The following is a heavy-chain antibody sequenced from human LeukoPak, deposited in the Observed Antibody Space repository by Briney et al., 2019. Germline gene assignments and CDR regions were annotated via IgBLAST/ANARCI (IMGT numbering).Heavy chain of an antibody. Sequence: PGSSVKVSCKASGGTFSSYAISWVRQAPGQGLEWMGRINPNSGGTNYAQKFQGRVTMTRDTSISTAYMELSRLRSDDTAVYYCARLYCSSTSCPPFDYWGQGTLVTVSS. J-gene: IGHJ4*02. V-gene: IGHV1-2*06. CDR1: GGTFSSYA. D-gene: IGHD2-2*01. CDR2: INPNSGGT. CDR3: ARLYCSSTSCPPFDY.